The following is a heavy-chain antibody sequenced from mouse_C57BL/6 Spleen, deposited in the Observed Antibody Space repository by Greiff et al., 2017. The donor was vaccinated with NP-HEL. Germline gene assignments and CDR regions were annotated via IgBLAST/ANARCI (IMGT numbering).Heavy chain of an antibody. CDR3: ARDPYYYGSSYYFDY. V-gene: IGHV5-4*01. CDR1: GFTFSSYA. Sequence: EVQVVESGGGLVKPGGSLKLSCAASGFTFSSYAMSWVRQTPEKRLEWVATISDGGSYTYYPDNVKGRFTISRDNAKNNLYLQMSHLKSEDTAMYYCARDPYYYGSSYYFDYWGQGTTLTVSS. J-gene: IGHJ2*01. CDR2: ISDGGSYT. D-gene: IGHD1-1*01.